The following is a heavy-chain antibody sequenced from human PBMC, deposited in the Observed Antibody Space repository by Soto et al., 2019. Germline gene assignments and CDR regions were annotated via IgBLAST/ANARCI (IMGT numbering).Heavy chain of an antibody. D-gene: IGHD1-7*01. CDR3: AIVNYRDYYYAMDV. J-gene: IGHJ6*02. Sequence: SETLSLTCTVSGGSINYSYCTWIRQPPWKGLEWLGYISYTGSANYNASLKSRLTISVDTSKNQFSLKLSSVTAADTALYYCAIVNYRDYYYAMDVSCQLTTVTLYS. CDR1: GGSINYSY. V-gene: IGHV4-59*01. CDR2: ISYTGSA.